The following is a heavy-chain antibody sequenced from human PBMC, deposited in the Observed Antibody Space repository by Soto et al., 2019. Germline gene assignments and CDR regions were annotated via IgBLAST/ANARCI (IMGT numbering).Heavy chain of an antibody. CDR2: ISGSGGST. J-gene: IGHJ6*02. V-gene: IGHV3-23*01. CDR3: AKDLKSGYYYGMDV. CDR1: GFTFSSYA. Sequence: GGSLRLSCAASGFTFSSYAMSWVRQAPGKGLEWVSAISGSGGSTYYADSVKGRFTISRDNSKNTLYLQMNSLRAEDTAVYCCAKDLKSGYYYGMDVWGQGTTVTVSS.